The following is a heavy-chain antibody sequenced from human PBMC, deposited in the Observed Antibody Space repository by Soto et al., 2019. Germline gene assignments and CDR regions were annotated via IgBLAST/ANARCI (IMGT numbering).Heavy chain of an antibody. V-gene: IGHV1-18*01. D-gene: IGHD2-8*01. CDR2: ISAYNGNT. CDR3: ATQPCTNGVRFSTY. J-gene: IGHJ4*02. CDR1: GYTFTSYG. Sequence: ASVKVSGKGSGYTFTSYGISGVPQAPGKGLEWMGWISAYNGNTNYAQKLQGRVTMTTDTSTSTAYMELRSLRSDDTAVYYCATQPCTNGVRFSTYWGKRSLVTVSS.